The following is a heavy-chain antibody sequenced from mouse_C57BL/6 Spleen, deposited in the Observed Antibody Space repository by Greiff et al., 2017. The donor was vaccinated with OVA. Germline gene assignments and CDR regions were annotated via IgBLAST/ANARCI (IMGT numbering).Heavy chain of an antibody. CDR1: GYTFTSYW. Sequence: VQLQQPGAELVKPGASVKLSCKASGYTFTSYWMQWVKQRPGQGLEWIGEIAPSDSYTNYNQKLKGKATLTVDTSSSTAYMQLSSLTSEDSAVYYCPRPITTVVAMRAMDYWGQGTSVTVSS. V-gene: IGHV1-50*01. D-gene: IGHD1-1*01. J-gene: IGHJ4*01. CDR2: IAPSDSYT. CDR3: PRPITTVVAMRAMDY.